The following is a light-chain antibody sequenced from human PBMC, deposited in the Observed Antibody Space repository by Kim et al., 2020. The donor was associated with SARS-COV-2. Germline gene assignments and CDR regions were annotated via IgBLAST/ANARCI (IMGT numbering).Light chain of an antibody. J-gene: IGKJ2*01. CDR1: ETVYSY. V-gene: IGKV3-15*01. Sequence: EIVMTQSPATLSVSPGERATLSCRASETVYSYLAWYQQKPGQAPRLLIYGASTRSTGVPARFSGSGSGTEFTLTISSLQSEDFEVYFCQQYKNWPPYTFGQGTKLEI. CDR3: QQYKNWPPYT. CDR2: GAS.